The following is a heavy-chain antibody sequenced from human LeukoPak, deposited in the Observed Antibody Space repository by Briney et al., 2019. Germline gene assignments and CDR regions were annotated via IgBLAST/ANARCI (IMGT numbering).Heavy chain of an antibody. CDR1: GFTFSSYW. D-gene: IGHD3-10*01. J-gene: IGHJ1*01. V-gene: IGHV3-7*03. Sequence: GGSLRLSCAASGFTFSSYWMSWVCQAPGKGLEWVANIKQDGSEKYYVDSVKGRFTISRDNAKNSLYLQMNSLRAEDTAVYYCARGTHYYGSGSYSPGQYFQHWGQGTLVTVSS. CDR3: ARGTHYYGSGSYSPGQYFQH. CDR2: IKQDGSEK.